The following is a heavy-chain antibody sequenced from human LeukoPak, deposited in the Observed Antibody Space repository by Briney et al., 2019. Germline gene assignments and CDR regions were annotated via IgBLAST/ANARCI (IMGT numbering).Heavy chain of an antibody. CDR3: ARVRSLWFGEGYGY. Sequence: ASVKVSCKASGYSFTDYYMHWVRQAPGQGLEWMGWINPKSGGTNYAQKFQGRVTMTRDTSISTAYMELSRLRSDDTAVYYCARVRSLWFGEGYGYWGQGTLVTVSS. D-gene: IGHD3-10*01. V-gene: IGHV1-2*02. CDR2: INPKSGGT. J-gene: IGHJ4*02. CDR1: GYSFTDYY.